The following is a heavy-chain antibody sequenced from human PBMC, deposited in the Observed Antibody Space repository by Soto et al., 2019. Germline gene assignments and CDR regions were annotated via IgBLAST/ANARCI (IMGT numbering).Heavy chain of an antibody. CDR1: GGSFSGYY. CDR2: INHSGST. D-gene: IGHD3-3*01. J-gene: IGHJ4*02. Sequence: QGQLQQWGAGLLKPSETLSLTCAVYGGSFSGYYWTWIRQPPGKGLEWIGEINHSGSTNYNPSLKSRVTISVDTSKNQFSLKLSSVTAADTAVYYCARGYDFWSGYGSWGQGTLVTVSS. V-gene: IGHV4-34*01. CDR3: ARGYDFWSGYGS.